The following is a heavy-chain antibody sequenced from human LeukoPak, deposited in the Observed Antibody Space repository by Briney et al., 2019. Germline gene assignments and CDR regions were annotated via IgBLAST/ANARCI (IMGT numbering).Heavy chain of an antibody. CDR1: GFTFSSYA. V-gene: IGHV3-30-3*01. D-gene: IGHD5-18*01. Sequence: GTSLRLSCAASGFTFSSYAMHWVRQAPGKGLEWVAVISYDGSNKYYADSVKGRFTISRDNSKNTLYLQMNSLRAEDTAVYYCARDRDTAIMVPTLIDYWGQGTLVTVSS. J-gene: IGHJ4*02. CDR3: ARDRDTAIMVPTLIDY. CDR2: ISYDGSNK.